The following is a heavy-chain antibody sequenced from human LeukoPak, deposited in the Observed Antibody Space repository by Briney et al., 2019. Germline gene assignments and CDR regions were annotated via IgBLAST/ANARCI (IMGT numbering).Heavy chain of an antibody. CDR3: ARSPQDSSGYYPSYFDY. V-gene: IGHV3-53*01. J-gene: IGHJ4*02. Sequence: GGSLRLSCAASGFTVRSNYMSWVRQAPGKGLEWVSIIYSDGNTYYADSVKGRFTISRDNSKNTLYLQMNSLRAEDTAVYYCARSPQDSSGYYPSYFDYWGQGTLVTVSS. CDR1: GFTVRSNY. D-gene: IGHD3-22*01. CDR2: IYSDGNT.